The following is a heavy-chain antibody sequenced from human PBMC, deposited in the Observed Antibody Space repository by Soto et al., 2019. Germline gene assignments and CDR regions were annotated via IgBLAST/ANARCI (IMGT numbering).Heavy chain of an antibody. J-gene: IGHJ4*02. D-gene: IGHD2-15*01. V-gene: IGHV3-23*01. Sequence: XXSLRLSFTASGFTFSNYAVRWVLQAPGKGLEWVSTFSSSGGGTYYADSVKGRFTISRDNSKNTLYLQMNSLRAEDKAVYYCTKANRYCSGANCFTFDYWGLGTLVTVSS. CDR2: FSSSGGGT. CDR1: GFTFSNYA. CDR3: TKANRYCSGANCFTFDY.